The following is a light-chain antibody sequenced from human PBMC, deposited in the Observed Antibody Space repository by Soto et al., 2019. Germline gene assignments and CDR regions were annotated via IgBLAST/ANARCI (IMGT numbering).Light chain of an antibody. V-gene: IGLV1-44*01. CDR1: SSNIGSNT. CDR3: AAWDDNLNGPV. J-gene: IGLJ2*01. Sequence: QSVLTQPPSASGTPGQRVTISCSGSSSNIGSNTVNWYQQLPGPAPRLLIYKNNKRSSGVPDRFSGSKSGTSASLAISGLQSEDEADYYCAAWDDNLNGPVFGGGTQLTVL. CDR2: KNN.